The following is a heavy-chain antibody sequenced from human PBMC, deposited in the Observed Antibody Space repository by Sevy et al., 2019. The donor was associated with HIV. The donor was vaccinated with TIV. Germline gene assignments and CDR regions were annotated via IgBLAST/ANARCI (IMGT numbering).Heavy chain of an antibody. CDR3: ARDDSGSYQYFQH. D-gene: IGHD1-26*01. CDR1: GFTFSSYS. J-gene: IGHJ1*01. V-gene: IGHV3-21*01. CDR2: ISSSSSYI. Sequence: GGSLGLSCAASGFTFSSYSMNWVRQAPGKGLEWVSSISSSSSYIYYADSVKGRFTISRDNAKNSLYLQMNSLRAEDTAVYYCARDDSGSYQYFQHWGQGTLVTVSS.